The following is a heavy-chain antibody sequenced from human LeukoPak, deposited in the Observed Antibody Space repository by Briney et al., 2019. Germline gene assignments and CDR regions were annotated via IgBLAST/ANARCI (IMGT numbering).Heavy chain of an antibody. J-gene: IGHJ6*03. D-gene: IGHD5-18*01. CDR2: INPSGGST. CDR3: ARDSWYSYGYSGNYYYYYMDV. CDR1: GYTFTSYY. V-gene: IGHV1-46*01. Sequence: EASVKVSCKASGYTFTSYYMHWVRQAPGQGLEWMGIINPSGGSTSYAQKFQGRVTMTRDTSTSTVYMELSSLRSEDTAVYYCARDSWYSYGYSGNYYYYYMDVWGKGTTVTISS.